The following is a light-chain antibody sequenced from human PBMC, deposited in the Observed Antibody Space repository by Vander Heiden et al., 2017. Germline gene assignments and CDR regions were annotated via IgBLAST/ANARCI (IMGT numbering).Light chain of an antibody. J-gene: IGKJ2*01. CDR2: AAS. V-gene: IGKV1-39*01. CDR3: QQSYSTPRT. Sequence: IQMTQSPSSLSASVGDRVTITCRASQSISSYLNWYQQKPGKAPKLLTYAASSLQSGVPSRFSGSGSGTDFTLSISRLQPEDFATYYCQQSYSTPRTFGQGTKLEIK. CDR1: QSISSY.